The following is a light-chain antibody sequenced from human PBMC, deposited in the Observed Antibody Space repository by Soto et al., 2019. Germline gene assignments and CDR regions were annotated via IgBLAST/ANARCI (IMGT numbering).Light chain of an antibody. V-gene: IGLV2-14*01. Sequence: QSALTQPASVSGSPGQSITISCTGTSSDVGGYNYVSWYQQHPGKAPKLMIYDVTIRPSGISNHFSGSKSGNTASLTISGLQAEDEADYYCSSYTSSNTLVFGGGTKLTVL. CDR2: DVT. CDR1: SSDVGGYNY. CDR3: SSYTSSNTLV. J-gene: IGLJ2*01.